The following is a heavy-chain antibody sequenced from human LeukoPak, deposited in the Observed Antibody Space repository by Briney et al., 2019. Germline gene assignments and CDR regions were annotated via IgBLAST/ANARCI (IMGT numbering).Heavy chain of an antibody. Sequence: PGGSLRLSCAASGFTFSSYAMGWVRQAPGKGLEWVSAISGSGSSTYYADSVKGRFTISRDNSKNTLYLQMNSLRAEDTAVYYCAKDSSGYYKPFDYWGQGTLVTVSS. CDR3: AKDSSGYYKPFDY. V-gene: IGHV3-23*01. CDR2: ISGSGSST. D-gene: IGHD3-22*01. CDR1: GFTFSSYA. J-gene: IGHJ4*02.